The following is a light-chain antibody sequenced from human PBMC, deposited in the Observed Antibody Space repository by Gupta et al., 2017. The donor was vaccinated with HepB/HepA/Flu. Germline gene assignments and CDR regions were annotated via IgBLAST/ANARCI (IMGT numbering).Light chain of an antibody. V-gene: IGLV1-44*01. CDR1: SSNIGSNT. Sequence: QSVLTQPPSASGTPGQRVTIPCSGSSSNIGSNTVNWYQQHPGPAPKLLIYSNNQRPSGVPDRFSGSKSGTSASLAISGLQAEDEADYYCAAWDDSLNGLVFGGGTKLTVL. CDR3: AAWDDSLNGLV. CDR2: SNN. J-gene: IGLJ2*01.